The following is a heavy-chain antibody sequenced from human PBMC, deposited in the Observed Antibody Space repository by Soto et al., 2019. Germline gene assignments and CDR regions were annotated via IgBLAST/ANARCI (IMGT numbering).Heavy chain of an antibody. CDR2: INHSGST. D-gene: IGHD3-3*01. V-gene: IGHV4-39*07. J-gene: IGHJ6*04. CDR1: GDSISSGDYY. CDR3: ARARKGSGSDYYYHYGMDV. Sequence: PSETLSLTCTVSGDSISSGDYYWSWIRQPPGKGLEWIGEINHSGSTNYNPSLKSRVTISVHTSKNQFSLKLSSVTAADTAVYYCARARKGSGSDYYYHYGMDVWGKGTTVTVSS.